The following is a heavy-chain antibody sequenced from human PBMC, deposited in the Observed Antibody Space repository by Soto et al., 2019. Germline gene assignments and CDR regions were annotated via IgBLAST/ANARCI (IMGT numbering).Heavy chain of an antibody. CDR3: ARGGYGDLSFDY. Sequence: SVKVSCKVSGDTFNSYDISWVLQAPGQGLEWMGGIIPIFGTANYAQKFQGRVSITADESTSTAYMELSSLRSEDTAVYYGARGGYGDLSFDYWGQGTLVTVSS. V-gene: IGHV1-69*13. CDR2: IIPIFGTA. J-gene: IGHJ4*02. CDR1: GDTFNSYD. D-gene: IGHD4-17*01.